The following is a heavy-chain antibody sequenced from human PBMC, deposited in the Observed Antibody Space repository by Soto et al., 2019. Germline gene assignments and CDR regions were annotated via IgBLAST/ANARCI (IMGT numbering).Heavy chain of an antibody. CDR2: INPNSGGT. D-gene: IGHD6-13*01. V-gene: IGHV1-2*02. CDR3: ARDWRERDVAAAGNY. J-gene: IGHJ4*02. Sequence: ASVKVSCKASGYTFTGYYMHWVRQAPGQGLEWMGWINPNSGGTNYAQKFQGRVTMTRDTSISTAYMELSRLRSDDTAVYYCARDWRERDVAAAGNYWGQGTLVTVSS. CDR1: GYTFTGYY.